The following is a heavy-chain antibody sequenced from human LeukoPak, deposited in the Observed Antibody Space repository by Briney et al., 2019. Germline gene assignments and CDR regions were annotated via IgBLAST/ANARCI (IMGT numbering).Heavy chain of an antibody. CDR2: ISSNGGST. V-gene: IGHV3-64D*09. D-gene: IGHD6-19*01. J-gene: IGHJ3*02. Sequence: GGSLRLSCSASGFTFSSYAMHGVRQAPGKGLEYVSAISSNGGSTYYADSVKGRFTISRDNSKNTLYLQMSSLRAEDTAVYYCVKFSWLGDAFDIWGQGTMVTVSS. CDR3: VKFSWLGDAFDI. CDR1: GFTFSSYA.